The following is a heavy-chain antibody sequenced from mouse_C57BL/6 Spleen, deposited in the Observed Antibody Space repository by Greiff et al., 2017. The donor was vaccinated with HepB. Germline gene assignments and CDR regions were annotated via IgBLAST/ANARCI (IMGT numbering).Heavy chain of an antibody. D-gene: IGHD1-2*01. CDR1: GFTFTDYY. V-gene: IGHV7-3*01. CDR2: IRNKANGYTT. CDR3: ARSGRPYYFDY. Sequence: EVKLMESGGGLVQPGGSLSLSCAASGFTFTDYYMSWVRQPPGKALEWLGFIRNKANGYTTEYSASVNGRFTISRDNSQSILYLQMNARKAEDSATYYCARSGRPYYFDYWGQGTTLTVSS. J-gene: IGHJ2*01.